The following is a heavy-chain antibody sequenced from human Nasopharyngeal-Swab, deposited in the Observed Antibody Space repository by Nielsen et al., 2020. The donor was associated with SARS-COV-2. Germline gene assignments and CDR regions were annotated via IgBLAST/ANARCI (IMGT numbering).Heavy chain of an antibody. CDR1: GGSVSGYY. V-gene: IGHV4-59*02. D-gene: IGHD1-26*01. J-gene: IGHJ4*02. CDR2: INTIGVT. CDR3: ARISLPQIVGATNPFDY. Sequence: SETLSLTCAVSGGSVSGYYWSWIRQPPGDRLEWIGYINTIGVTKYNPSLNSRVSMSVDATRNQLSLNLWSMTSADTAMYFCARISLPQIVGATNPFDYWGQGTLVTVSA.